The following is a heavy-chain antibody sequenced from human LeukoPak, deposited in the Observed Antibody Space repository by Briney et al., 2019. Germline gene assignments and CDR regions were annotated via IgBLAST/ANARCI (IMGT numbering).Heavy chain of an antibody. CDR1: GGSITNNAYY. CDR2: IYYSGST. V-gene: IGHV4-39*01. CDR3: ARNETTGLQRTPYYHSYVDV. D-gene: IGHD4-11*01. J-gene: IGHJ6*03. Sequence: SETLSLTCTVSGGSITNNAYYWAWLRPPPGKGLEWIGSIYYSGSTHYNPSLKRRLTISVDTSKNQFSLKLSSVTAADTAVYYCARNETTGLQRTPYYHSYVDVWGKGTTVTVSS.